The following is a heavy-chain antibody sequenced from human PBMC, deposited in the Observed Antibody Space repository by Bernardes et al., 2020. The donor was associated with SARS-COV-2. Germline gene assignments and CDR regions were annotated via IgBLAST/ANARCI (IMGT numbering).Heavy chain of an antibody. Sequence: ASVKVSCMASGYTFNNYDINWVRLTTGHGLEWMGGMDPDSGVTGYAQNFRDRVTMTTDSSISTAYMELSSLRPEDTAFYYCAISLRGDTSGHYPFDYWGQGTLVTVSS. J-gene: IGHJ4*02. CDR3: AISLRGDTSGHYPFDY. D-gene: IGHD3-22*01. CDR1: GYTFNNYD. CDR2: MDPDSGVT. V-gene: IGHV1-8*01.